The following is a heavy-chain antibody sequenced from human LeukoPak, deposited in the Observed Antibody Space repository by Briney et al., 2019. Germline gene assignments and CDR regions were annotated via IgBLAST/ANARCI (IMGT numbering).Heavy chain of an antibody. CDR3: ARGFCSGGSCYDFDY. D-gene: IGHD2-15*01. J-gene: IGHJ4*02. CDR2: IYAGGST. V-gene: IGHV3-53*01. Sequence: VIYAGGSTYYADSVKGRFTISRDNSKNTLYLQMSSLRAEDTAVYYCARGFCSGGSCYDFDYWGQGTLVTVSS.